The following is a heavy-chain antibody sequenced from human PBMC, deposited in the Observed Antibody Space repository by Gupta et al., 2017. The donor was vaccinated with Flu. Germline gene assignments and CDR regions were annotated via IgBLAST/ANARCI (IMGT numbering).Heavy chain of an antibody. J-gene: IGHJ3*01. D-gene: IGHD3-16*01. V-gene: IGHV3-21*01. CDR3: ARVWGERDAFDV. Sequence: TLSSYSMSWVRKDRGKGLEWVSFISSSSSYIYYADSVKGRFTISRDNAMNSLYRKMNSLRAEDTAGDDGARVWGERDAFDVWGQGTMVTVSS. CDR2: ISSSSSYI. CDR1: TLSSYS.